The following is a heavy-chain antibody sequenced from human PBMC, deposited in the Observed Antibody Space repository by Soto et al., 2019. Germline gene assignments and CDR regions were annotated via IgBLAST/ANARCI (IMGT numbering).Heavy chain of an antibody. Sequence: SETLSLTCAVYGGSFSGYYWSWIRQPPGKGLEWIGEINHSGSTNYNPSLKSRVTILLDTSKNQFSLKLSSVTAADTAVYYCARGPTIFGVITIIGDAFEIWGQGTMVTVSS. CDR1: GGSFSGYY. CDR2: INHSGST. V-gene: IGHV4-34*01. CDR3: ARGPTIFGVITIIGDAFEI. J-gene: IGHJ3*02. D-gene: IGHD3-3*01.